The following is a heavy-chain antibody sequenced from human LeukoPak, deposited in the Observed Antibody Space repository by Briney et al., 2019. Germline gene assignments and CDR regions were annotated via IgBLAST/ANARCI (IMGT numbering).Heavy chain of an antibody. V-gene: IGHV1-18*01. J-gene: IGHJ3*02. Sequence: ASVKVSCKASGYTFTSYGISWVRQAPGHGLEWMGWISAYNGNTNYAQKLQGRVTMTTDTSTSTAYMELRSLRSDDTAVYYCARKPYEDDAFDIWGQGTMVTVSS. CDR2: ISAYNGNT. D-gene: IGHD3-16*01. CDR3: ARKPYEDDAFDI. CDR1: GYTFTSYG.